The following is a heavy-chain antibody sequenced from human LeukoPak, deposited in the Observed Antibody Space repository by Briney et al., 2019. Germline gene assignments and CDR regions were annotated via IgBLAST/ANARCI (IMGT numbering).Heavy chain of an antibody. CDR3: AKDPKYYYDSYGMDV. CDR1: GFTFSYHA. Sequence: GGSLRLSCTGSGFTFSYHALHWVRQAPGKGLQWLTVISYDGRNEYYADSVTGRFTISRDNSKNTVFLQLNSLRAEDTALYYCAKDPKYYYDSYGMDVWGQGTTVTVSS. V-gene: IGHV3-30*04. D-gene: IGHD3-22*01. J-gene: IGHJ6*02. CDR2: ISYDGRNE.